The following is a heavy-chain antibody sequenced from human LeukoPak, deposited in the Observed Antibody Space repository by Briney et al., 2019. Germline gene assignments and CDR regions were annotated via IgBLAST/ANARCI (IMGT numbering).Heavy chain of an antibody. D-gene: IGHD2-8*02. CDR1: GYSFTGYY. J-gene: IGHJ6*02. CDR2: INPHSGDI. V-gene: IGHV1-2*02. CDR3: ARLTVDYYYYGMDV. Sequence: ASVKVSCKASGYSFTGYYLHWVRQAPGQGLEWMGWINPHSGDIKYVQKFQDRVTMTRDTSIDTAYMELTRLRSDDTAVYYCARLTVDYYYYGMDVWGQGTTVTVSS.